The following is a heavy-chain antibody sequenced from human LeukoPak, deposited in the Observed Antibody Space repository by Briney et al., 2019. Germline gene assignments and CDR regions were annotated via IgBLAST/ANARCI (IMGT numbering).Heavy chain of an antibody. CDR3: AKGWDYYDSSGLYFDY. Sequence: PGGSLRLSCAASGFTFDDYAMHWVRQAPGKGLEWVSLISGDGGSTYYADSVKGRFTISRDNSKNSLYLQMNSLRTEDTALYYCAKGWDYYDSSGLYFDYWGQGTLVTVSS. J-gene: IGHJ4*02. D-gene: IGHD3-22*01. CDR2: ISGDGGST. CDR1: GFTFDDYA. V-gene: IGHV3-43*02.